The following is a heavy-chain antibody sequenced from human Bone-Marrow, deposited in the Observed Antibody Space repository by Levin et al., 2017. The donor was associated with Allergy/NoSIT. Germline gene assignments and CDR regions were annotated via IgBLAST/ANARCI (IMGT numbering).Heavy chain of an antibody. J-gene: IGHJ5*02. Sequence: SETLSLTCTVSGDSINSYYWSWIRQPPGKGLEWIGYIYYSGSTNYNPSLKSRVTISVDTSKKKFSLKLSSVTAADTAVYYCARAMTMIVVAPFDPWGQGTLVTVSS. CDR1: GDSINSYY. V-gene: IGHV4-59*01. CDR3: ARAMTMIVVAPFDP. CDR2: IYYSGST. D-gene: IGHD3-22*01.